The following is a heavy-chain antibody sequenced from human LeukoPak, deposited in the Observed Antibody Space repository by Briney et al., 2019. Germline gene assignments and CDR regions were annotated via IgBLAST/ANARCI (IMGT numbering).Heavy chain of an antibody. Sequence: SETLSLTCAVYGGSFSGYCWSWIRQPPGKGLEWIGEINHSGSTNYNPSLKRRVTISVDTSKNQFSLKLRSVTAADTAVYYCARANGYGMDVWGQGTTVTVSS. CDR1: GGSFSGYC. CDR2: INHSGST. V-gene: IGHV4-34*01. J-gene: IGHJ6*02. D-gene: IGHD2-8*01. CDR3: ARANGYGMDV.